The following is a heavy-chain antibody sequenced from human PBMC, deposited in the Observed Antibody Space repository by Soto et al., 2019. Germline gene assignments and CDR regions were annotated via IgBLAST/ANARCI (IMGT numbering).Heavy chain of an antibody. CDR2: IYHSGST. D-gene: IGHD2-2*01. CDR1: GYSISSGYY. J-gene: IGHJ4*02. V-gene: IGHV4-38-2*02. Sequence: AWTLSLTCAVSGYSISSGYYWGWIRQPPGKGLEWIGSIYHSGSTYCNPSLKSRGTISVDTSKNQFSLKLSSVTAADTAVYYCARDSGKPATAFDYWGQGTLVTVSS. CDR3: ARDSGKPATAFDY.